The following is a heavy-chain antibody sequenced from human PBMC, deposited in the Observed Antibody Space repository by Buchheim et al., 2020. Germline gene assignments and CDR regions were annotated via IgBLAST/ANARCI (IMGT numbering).Heavy chain of an antibody. CDR3: ARTDSSGWYDMDV. J-gene: IGHJ6*02. CDR1: GFTFSSYD. CDR2: ISSSGSTI. D-gene: IGHD6-19*01. Sequence: EVQLVESGGGLVQPGGSLRLSCVASGFTFSSYDMNWVRQAPGKGLEWISYISSSGSTIYYADSVKGRFTISRDDAKNSVYLQMNSLRAEDTAVYYCARTDSSGWYDMDVWGQGTT. V-gene: IGHV3-48*03.